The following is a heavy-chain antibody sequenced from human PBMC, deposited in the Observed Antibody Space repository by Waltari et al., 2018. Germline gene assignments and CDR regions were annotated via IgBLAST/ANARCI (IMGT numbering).Heavy chain of an antibody. CDR2: IYTSGST. D-gene: IGHD3-3*01. CDR3: ARGGQVAIGVANYYYYYMDV. CDR1: GGSISSYY. J-gene: IGHJ6*03. Sequence: QVQLQESGPGLVKPSETLSLTCTVSGGSISSYYWSWIRQPAGKGLEWIGRIYTSGSTNYNPSLKSRVTMSVDTSKNQFSLKLSSVTAADTAVYYCARGGQVAIGVANYYYYYMDVWGKGTTVTVSS. V-gene: IGHV4-4*07.